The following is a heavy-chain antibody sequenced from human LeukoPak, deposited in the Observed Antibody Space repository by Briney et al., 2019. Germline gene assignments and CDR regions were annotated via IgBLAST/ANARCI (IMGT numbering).Heavy chain of an antibody. D-gene: IGHD6-19*01. V-gene: IGHV4-4*07. CDR2: IYTSGST. Sequence: KPSETLSLTCTVSGGSISSYYWSWIRQPAGKGLEWIGRIYTSGSTNYNPSLKSRVTMSVDTSKNQFSLKLSSVTAADTAVYYCARDRPGHGYSSVWYYFDYWGQGTLVTVSS. J-gene: IGHJ4*02. CDR1: GGSISSYY. CDR3: ARDRPGHGYSSVWYYFDY.